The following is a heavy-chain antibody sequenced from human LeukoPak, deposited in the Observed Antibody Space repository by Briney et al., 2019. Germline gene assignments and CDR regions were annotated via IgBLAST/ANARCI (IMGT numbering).Heavy chain of an antibody. D-gene: IGHD6-13*01. J-gene: IGHJ3*02. CDR1: RFTFSGYE. CDR2: ISSSGSTI. Sequence: SGGSLRLSCAASRFTFSGYEMNWVRQTPGKGLEWVSYISSSGSTISYADSVEGRFTISRDNAKNSLYLQMNSLRADDTAVYYCAREAAADVFDIWGQGTMVTVSS. CDR3: AREAAADVFDI. V-gene: IGHV3-48*03.